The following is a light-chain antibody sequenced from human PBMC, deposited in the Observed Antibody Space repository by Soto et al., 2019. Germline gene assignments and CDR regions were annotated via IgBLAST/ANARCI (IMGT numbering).Light chain of an antibody. CDR2: GAS. CDR3: QHHNSYSQT. CDR1: QSIRHY. V-gene: IGKV1-5*01. Sequence: DIPMTQSPPTLSASVGDRVTITCRASQSIRHYLAWYQQMPGKAPKLLIYGASTLQSGVPSRFSGSGSGTEFTLTISSLQPDDFGNYFCQHHNSYSQTFGQGTKVEIK. J-gene: IGKJ1*01.